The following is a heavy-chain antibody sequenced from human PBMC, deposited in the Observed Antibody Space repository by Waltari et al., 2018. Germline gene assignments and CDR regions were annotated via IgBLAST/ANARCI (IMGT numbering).Heavy chain of an antibody. V-gene: IGHV3-66*02. D-gene: IGHD5-12*01. Sequence: EVQLVESGGGLVQPGGSLRLSCAASGLTVSRNYMSWVRQAPGKGLEWVSVIYSGGSTYYADSVKGRFTISRDNSKNTLYLQMNSLRAEDTAVYYCARGTGGYSGYAPGFDYWGQGTLVTVSS. CDR2: IYSGGST. CDR3: ARGTGGYSGYAPGFDY. CDR1: GLTVSRNY. J-gene: IGHJ4*02.